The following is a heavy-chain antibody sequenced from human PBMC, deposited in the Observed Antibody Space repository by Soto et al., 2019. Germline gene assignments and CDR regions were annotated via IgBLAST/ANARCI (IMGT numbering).Heavy chain of an antibody. V-gene: IGHV1-3*01. CDR1: GYTFTNYG. CDR3: AKLVGDKGVPPHYYGMEV. J-gene: IGHJ6*02. CDR2: INAGKGNT. D-gene: IGHD1-26*01. Sequence: ASVKVSCKASGYTFTNYGVSWVRQAPGQGLEWMGWINAGKGNTKYSQKFQGRVTITRDTSASTAYMELSSLRSEDTAVYYCAKLVGDKGVPPHYYGMEVWGQGTTVTVSS.